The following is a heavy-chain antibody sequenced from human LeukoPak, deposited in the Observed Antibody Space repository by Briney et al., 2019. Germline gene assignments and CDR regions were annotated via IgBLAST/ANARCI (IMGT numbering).Heavy chain of an antibody. V-gene: IGHV5-51*01. CDR3: ARPLPYYYGSGTYYNGAFDI. D-gene: IGHD3-10*01. CDR1: GYSSANYW. Sequence: GESLEISCKGSGYSSANYWIGWVRQMPGKGLEWMGIIYLGDSNTRYSPSFQGQVTISADKSISTAYLQWSSLKASDTAMYYCARPLPYYYGSGTYYNGAFDIWGQGTMVTVSS. J-gene: IGHJ3*02. CDR2: IYLGDSNT.